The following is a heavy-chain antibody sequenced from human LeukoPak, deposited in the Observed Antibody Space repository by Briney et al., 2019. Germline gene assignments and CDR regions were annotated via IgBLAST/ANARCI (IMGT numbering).Heavy chain of an antibody. Sequence: PGGSLRLSCAASGFTFDDYAMHWVRQDPGKGLEWVSLISWDGGSTYYADSVKGRFTISRDNSKNSLYLQMNSLRAEDTALYYCAKDMGGIAVAGELLRNYYYYGMDVWGQGTTVTVSS. D-gene: IGHD6-19*01. CDR1: GFTFDDYA. V-gene: IGHV3-43D*03. J-gene: IGHJ6*02. CDR3: AKDMGGIAVAGELLRNYYYYGMDV. CDR2: ISWDGGST.